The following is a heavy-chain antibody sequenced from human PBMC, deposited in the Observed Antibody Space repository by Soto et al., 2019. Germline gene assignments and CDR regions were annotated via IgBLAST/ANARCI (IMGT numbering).Heavy chain of an antibody. CDR1: GFSLSTSGVG. J-gene: IGHJ5*02. D-gene: IGHD3-16*01. CDR3: AHGNNYDYVWATSVWFDP. CDR2: IYWNDDK. Sequence: YGPTLVNPTQTLTLTCTFSGFSLSTSGVGVGWIRQPPGKALEWLALIYWNDDKRYSPSLKSRLTITKDTSKNQVVLTMTNMDPMDTATYYCAHGNNYDYVWATSVWFDPWGQGTLVTVSS. V-gene: IGHV2-5*01.